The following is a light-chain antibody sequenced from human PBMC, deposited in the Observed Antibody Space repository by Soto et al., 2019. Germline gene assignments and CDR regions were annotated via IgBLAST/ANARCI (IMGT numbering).Light chain of an antibody. J-gene: IGKJ5*01. CDR3: HQYGSSPRT. CDR1: QSVSSTY. CDR2: GPS. V-gene: IGKV3-20*01. Sequence: EIVLTQSPATVSLSPGERATLSCMASQSVSSTYLAWYQHKPGQAPRLLIYGPSSRAAGIPDRFSGSGSGIDFTLTISRLEPEDFAVYYCHQYGSSPRTFGQGTRLEI.